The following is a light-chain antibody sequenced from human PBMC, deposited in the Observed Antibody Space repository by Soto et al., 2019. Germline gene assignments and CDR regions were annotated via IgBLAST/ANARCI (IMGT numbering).Light chain of an antibody. Sequence: ERVMTQSPASLSLSPGERATLSCRASQSVSTNLAWYQQKPGQAPRLLIYGASTRATGIPARFSGSGSGTEFTLTISSLQSEDFAVYYCQQYNNWPPAWTFGQGTKVDIK. CDR1: QSVSTN. CDR2: GAS. J-gene: IGKJ1*01. CDR3: QQYNNWPPAWT. V-gene: IGKV3-15*01.